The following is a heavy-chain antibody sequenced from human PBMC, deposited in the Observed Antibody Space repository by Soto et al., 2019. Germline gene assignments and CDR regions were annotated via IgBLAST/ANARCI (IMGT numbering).Heavy chain of an antibody. V-gene: IGHV1-2*04. CDR2: INPNSGGT. D-gene: IGHD5-18*01. CDR3: ARARGYSYAAYYYYGMDV. J-gene: IGHJ6*02. Sequence: ASVKVSCKASGYTFTGYYMHWVRQAPGQGLEWMGWINPNSGGTNYAQKFQGWVTMTRDTSISTAYMELSRLRSDDTAVYYCARARGYSYAAYYYYGMDVWGQGTTVTVSS. CDR1: GYTFTGYY.